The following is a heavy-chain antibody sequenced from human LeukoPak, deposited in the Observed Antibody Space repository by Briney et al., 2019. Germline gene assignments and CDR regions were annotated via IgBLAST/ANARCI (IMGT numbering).Heavy chain of an antibody. V-gene: IGHV1-8*01. CDR1: GDTFSNYD. D-gene: IGHD7-27*01. CDR2: MSPKSGNT. CDR3: TRGPPNWGFDY. Sequence: ASVKVSCKASGDTFSNYDINWVRQATGQGIEWMGWMSPKSGNTGYAQKFQGRLTMTRDTSIGTAYMELSSLRSEDTAVYYCTRGPPNWGFDYWGQGTLVTVSS. J-gene: IGHJ4*02.